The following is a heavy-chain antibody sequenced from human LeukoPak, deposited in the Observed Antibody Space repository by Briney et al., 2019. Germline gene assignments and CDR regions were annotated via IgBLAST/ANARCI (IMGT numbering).Heavy chain of an antibody. CDR1: GYTFTSYG. D-gene: IGHD6-13*01. CDR2: ISAYNGNT. J-gene: IGHJ3*02. Sequence: ASVKVSCKASGYTFTSYGISWVRQAPGQGLEWMGWISAYNGNTNYAQKLQGRVTMTTDTSTSTAYMELRSLRSDDTAVYYCARGYSSSWFPTYAVLDAFDIWGQGTMATVSS. V-gene: IGHV1-18*01. CDR3: ARGYSSSWFPTYAVLDAFDI.